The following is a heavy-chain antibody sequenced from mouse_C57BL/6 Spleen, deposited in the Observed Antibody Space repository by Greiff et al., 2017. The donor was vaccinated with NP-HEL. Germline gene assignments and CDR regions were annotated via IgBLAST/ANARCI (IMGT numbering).Heavy chain of an antibody. J-gene: IGHJ3*01. Sequence: VQLQQPGAELVMPGASVKLSCKASGYTFTSYWMPWVKQRPGQGLEWIGEIDPSDSYTNYNQKFKGKSTLTVAKSSSTAYMQLSSLTSEDSAVYYCASGDDYDWFAYWGQGTLVTVSA. CDR3: ASGDDYDWFAY. CDR2: IDPSDSYT. D-gene: IGHD2-4*01. V-gene: IGHV1-69*01. CDR1: GYTFTSYW.